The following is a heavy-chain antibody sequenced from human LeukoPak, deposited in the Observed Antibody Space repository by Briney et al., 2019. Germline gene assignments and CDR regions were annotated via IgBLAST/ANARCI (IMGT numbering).Heavy chain of an antibody. Sequence: GGSLRLSCAASGFTFSSYEMNWVRQAPGKGLEWVSYISSSGSTIYYADSVKGRFTISRDNAKNSLYLQMNSLRAEDTAVYYCARDRRYDFWSGYLSSYYYYMDVWGKGTTVTVSS. J-gene: IGHJ6*03. CDR2: ISSSGSTI. CDR3: ARDRRYDFWSGYLSSYYYYMDV. CDR1: GFTFSSYE. V-gene: IGHV3-48*03. D-gene: IGHD3-3*01.